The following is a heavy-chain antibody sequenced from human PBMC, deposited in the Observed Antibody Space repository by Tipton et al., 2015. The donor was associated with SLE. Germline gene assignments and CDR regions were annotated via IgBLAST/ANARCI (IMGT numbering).Heavy chain of an antibody. CDR2: VNPLGGSP. V-gene: IGHV1-46*01. CDR3: ARDPHSVTTRGWLDP. CDR1: GYTFTSYD. J-gene: IGHJ5*02. Sequence: QSGAEVKKPGASVKVSCKASGYTFTSYDINWVRQAPGQGLEWMGIVNPLGGSPIYAQNFQGRVIMSRDTSTSTVYMELSSLRSEDTAVYYCARDPHSVTTRGWLDPWGQGTLVTVSS. D-gene: IGHD5/OR15-5a*01.